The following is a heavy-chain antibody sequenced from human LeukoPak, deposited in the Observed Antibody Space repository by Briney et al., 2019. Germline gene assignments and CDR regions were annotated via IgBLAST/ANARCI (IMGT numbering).Heavy chain of an antibody. V-gene: IGHV3-43*02. D-gene: IGHD3-16*01. Sequence: GGSLRLSCVASGFRFDGYAMHWVRQTPTRGLEWVSLTSGDGDKTYYEDSVKGRFTISRDNRKNSLFLQMNSVRTEDAALYYCVKFDYEDAFQIWGQGTLVTVSP. J-gene: IGHJ3*02. CDR2: TSGDGDKT. CDR1: GFRFDGYA. CDR3: VKFDYEDAFQI.